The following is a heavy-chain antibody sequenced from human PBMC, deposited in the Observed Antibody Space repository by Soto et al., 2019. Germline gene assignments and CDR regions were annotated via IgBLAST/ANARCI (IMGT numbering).Heavy chain of an antibody. CDR2: ISGSGGST. V-gene: IGHV3-23*01. D-gene: IGHD2-15*01. CDR1: GFTFTNYA. CDR3: ASRVLEHCGSCNCSGPFDY. Sequence: GGSLRLSCAASGFTFTNYAMNWVRQSPGKGLEWVSTISGSGGSTYYADSVKGRFTISRDNSKNTLYLQMNSLRAEDTALYYCASRVLEHCGSCNCSGPFDYWGQGTLVPVSS. J-gene: IGHJ4*02.